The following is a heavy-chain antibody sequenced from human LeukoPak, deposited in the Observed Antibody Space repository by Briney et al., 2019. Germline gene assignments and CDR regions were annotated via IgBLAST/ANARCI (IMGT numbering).Heavy chain of an antibody. CDR2: IKQDGSEK. Sequence: GGSLRLSCAASGFTFSSYWMSWVRQAPGKGLEWVANIKQDGSEKYYVDSVKGRFTNSRDNAKNSLYLQMNSLRAEDTAVYYCARDTLYGSGSYYTVKYYYYMDVWGKGTTVTVSS. V-gene: IGHV3-7*01. CDR1: GFTFSSYW. J-gene: IGHJ6*03. CDR3: ARDTLYGSGSYYTVKYYYYMDV. D-gene: IGHD3-10*01.